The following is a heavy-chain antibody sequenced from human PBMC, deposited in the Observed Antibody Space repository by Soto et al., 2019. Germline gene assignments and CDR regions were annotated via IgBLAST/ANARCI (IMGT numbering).Heavy chain of an antibody. D-gene: IGHD3-10*01. CDR1: GFTFSNYD. V-gene: IGHV3-23*01. CDR2: ISGSGSST. Sequence: PGGSLRLSCAASGFTFSNYDMSWVRQAPGKGLEWVSAISGSGSSTYYAASVKGRFTISRDNSKNSLYLQMNSLRAEDTAVYYCARGESLLWFGELYYFDYWGQGTLVTVSS. CDR3: ARGESLLWFGELYYFDY. J-gene: IGHJ4*02.